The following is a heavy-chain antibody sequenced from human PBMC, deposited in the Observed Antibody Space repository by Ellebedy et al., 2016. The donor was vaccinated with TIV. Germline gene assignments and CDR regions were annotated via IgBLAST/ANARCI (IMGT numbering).Heavy chain of an antibody. Sequence: GESLKISCAASGFTFSSFAMSWVRQAPGIGLEWVSAIGDDAVAPHYADSVKGRFTISSDNFGNMLYLQMNSLGAEDKAVYYCAREGGTYYSAHFDQWGQGTPVTVSS. D-gene: IGHD1-26*01. CDR1: GFTFSSFA. J-gene: IGHJ4*02. CDR2: IGDDAVAP. V-gene: IGHV3-23*01. CDR3: AREGGTYYSAHFDQ.